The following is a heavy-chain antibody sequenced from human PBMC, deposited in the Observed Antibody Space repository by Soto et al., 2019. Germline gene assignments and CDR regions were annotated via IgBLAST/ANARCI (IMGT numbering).Heavy chain of an antibody. D-gene: IGHD3-9*01. CDR1: GGTFSRYA. CDR3: ARATYDILTEGWFDP. Sequence: QVQLVQSGAEVKKPGSSVQVSCKASGGTFSRYAISWVRQAPGQGLEWMGGIIPIFGTANYAQKFQGRVTITADESTSTADMELSSLRSEDTAVYYCARATYDILTEGWFDPWGQGTLVTVSS. J-gene: IGHJ5*02. V-gene: IGHV1-69*01. CDR2: IIPIFGTA.